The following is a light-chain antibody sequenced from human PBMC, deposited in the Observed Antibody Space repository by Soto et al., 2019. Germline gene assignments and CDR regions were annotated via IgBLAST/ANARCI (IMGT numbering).Light chain of an antibody. V-gene: IGKV1-27*01. CDR3: QNYTSAPFT. CDR1: QGIANN. Sequence: DIQMTQSPSSLSASVGDRVTMTCRASQGIANNLAWYQQKPGKVPKLLIYAASALQPGVPSRFSGSGSGTDFTLTISSLQPEDVATFYCQNYTSAPFTFGGGTKVEIK. CDR2: AAS. J-gene: IGKJ4*01.